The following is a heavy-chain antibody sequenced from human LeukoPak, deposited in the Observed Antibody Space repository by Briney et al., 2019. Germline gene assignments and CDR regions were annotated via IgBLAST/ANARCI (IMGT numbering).Heavy chain of an antibody. CDR2: IYYSGST. CDR1: GGSISSSSYY. J-gene: IGHJ4*02. D-gene: IGHD5-18*01. CDR3: ARFSRGGYSYG. Sequence: SETLSLTCTVSGGSISSSSYYWSWIRQPPGKGLEWIGSIYYSGSTYYNPSLKSRVTISVDTSKNQFSLKLSSVTAADTAVYYCARFSRGGYSYGWGQGILVTVSS. V-gene: IGHV4-39*01.